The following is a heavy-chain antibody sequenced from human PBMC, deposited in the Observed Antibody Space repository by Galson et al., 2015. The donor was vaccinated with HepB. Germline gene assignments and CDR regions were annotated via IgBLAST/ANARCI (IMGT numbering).Heavy chain of an antibody. V-gene: IGHV4-59*13. Sequence: SETLSLTCNVSGGSLTSSYWSWIRQPPGKGLEWLGFIYSSGSTKYNPSLKSRVTISIDTSTNQFSLKVTAVTAADTAVYYCARDIAKGAPNRFDFWGQGTLVTASS. CDR1: GGSLTSSY. CDR2: IYSSGST. D-gene: IGHD2-15*01. J-gene: IGHJ4*02. CDR3: ARDIAKGAPNRFDF.